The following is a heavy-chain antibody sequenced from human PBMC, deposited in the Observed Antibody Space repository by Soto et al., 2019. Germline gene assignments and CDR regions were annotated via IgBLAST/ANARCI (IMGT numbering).Heavy chain of an antibody. V-gene: IGHV4-59*01. CDR1: GGSISNYY. CDR3: ARIYCSTSNCNYYYYMDV. CDR2: IYYSGST. Sequence: PSETLSLTCTVSGGSISNYYGSWIRQPPGKGLEWIGYIYYSGSTNYNPSLKSRVTISLDTSKNQFSLKLSSVTAADTAVYYCARIYCSTSNCNYYYYMDVWGKGTTVTVSS. D-gene: IGHD2-2*01. J-gene: IGHJ6*03.